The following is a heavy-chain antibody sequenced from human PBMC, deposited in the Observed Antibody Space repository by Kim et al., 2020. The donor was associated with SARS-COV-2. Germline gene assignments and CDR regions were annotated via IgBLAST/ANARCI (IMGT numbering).Heavy chain of an antibody. CDR1: GYTFTSYA. CDR3: ARGPYCGGDRCYYYYGMDV. Sequence: ASVKVSCKASGYTFTSYAMNWVRQAPGQGLEWMGWINTNTGNPTYAQGFTGRFVFSLDTSVSTAYLQISSLKAEDTAVYYCARGPYCGGDRCYYYYGMDVWGQGTTVTVSS. CDR2: INTNTGNP. D-gene: IGHD2-21*02. J-gene: IGHJ6*02. V-gene: IGHV7-4-1*02.